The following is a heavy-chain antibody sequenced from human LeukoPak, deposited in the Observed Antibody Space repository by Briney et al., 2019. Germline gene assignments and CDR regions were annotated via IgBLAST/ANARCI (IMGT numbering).Heavy chain of an antibody. J-gene: IGHJ4*02. CDR2: IYYSGST. V-gene: IGHV4-31*03. CDR1: GGSISSGGYY. D-gene: IGHD3-10*01. Sequence: SETLSLTCTVSGGSISSGGYYWSWIRQHPGKGLEWIGYIYYSGSTYYNPSLKSRVTISVDTSKNQFSLKLSSVTAADTAVYYCARGYGSYFDYWGQGTLVTVSS. CDR3: ARGYGSYFDY.